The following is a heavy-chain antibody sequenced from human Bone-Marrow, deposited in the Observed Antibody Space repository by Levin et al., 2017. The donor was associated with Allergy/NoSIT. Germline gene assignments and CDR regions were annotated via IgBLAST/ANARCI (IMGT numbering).Heavy chain of an antibody. CDR2: IYYSGST. CDR1: GGSISSSSYY. CDR3: ARGDVVGVLRLLKGLLTSSYYYYYYGMDV. J-gene: IGHJ6*02. D-gene: IGHD3-3*01. V-gene: IGHV4-39*07. Sequence: SETLSLTCTVSGGSISSSSYYWGWIRQPPGKGLEWIGSIYYSGSTYYNPSLKSRVTISVDTSKNQFSLKLSSVTAADTAVYYCARGDVVGVLRLLKGLLTSSYYYYYYGMDVWGQGTTVTVSS.